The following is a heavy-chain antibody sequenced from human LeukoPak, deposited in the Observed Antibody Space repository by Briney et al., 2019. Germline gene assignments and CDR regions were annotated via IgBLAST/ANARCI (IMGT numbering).Heavy chain of an antibody. J-gene: IGHJ6*02. D-gene: IGHD3-10*01. CDR1: GYTFTSYG. CDR2: ISAYNGNT. Sequence: ASVKVSCKASGYTFTSYGISWVRQAPGQGLEWMGWISAYNGNTNYAQKLQGRVTMTTDTSTSTAYMELRSLRSDDTAVYYCARQSLWFGELIPGYGMDVWGQGTTVTVSS. V-gene: IGHV1-18*01. CDR3: ARQSLWFGELIPGYGMDV.